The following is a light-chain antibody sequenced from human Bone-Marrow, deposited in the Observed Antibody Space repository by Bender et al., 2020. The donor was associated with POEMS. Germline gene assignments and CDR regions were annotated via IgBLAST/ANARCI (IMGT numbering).Light chain of an antibody. CDR2: DVD. CDR3: CSYAETDTLL. J-gene: IGLJ3*02. Sequence: SALTQPASVSGSPGQSITISCTGTGSDVGGYNLISWYQQYLGKAPKIIMYDVDKRPSGVSHRFSGSKSGNTASLTISGLQADDEADYYCCSYAETDTLLFGGGTKVTVL. CDR1: GSDVGGYNL. V-gene: IGLV2-23*02.